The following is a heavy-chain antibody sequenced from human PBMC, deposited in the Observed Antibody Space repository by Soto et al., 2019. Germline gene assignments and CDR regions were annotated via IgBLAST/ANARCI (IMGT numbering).Heavy chain of an antibody. CDR1: GGSISSGDFY. CDR2: IYYSGST. D-gene: IGHD4-4*01. Sequence: SETLSLTCTVSGGSISSGDFYWSWIRQPPGKGLELIGNIYYSGSTYYNPSLRSRAIMSVDTSQNQFSLKLSSLTGADTAVYFCARADDFSGRFDYWGQGALVTVSS. CDR3: ARADDFSGRFDY. J-gene: IGHJ4*02. V-gene: IGHV4-30-4*01.